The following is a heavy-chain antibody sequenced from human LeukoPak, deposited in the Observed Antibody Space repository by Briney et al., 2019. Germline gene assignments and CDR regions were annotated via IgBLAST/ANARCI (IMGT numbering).Heavy chain of an antibody. CDR1: GYTFTSYG. CDR2: ISAYNGNT. Sequence: ASVKVSCKASGYTFTSYGISWVRQAPGQGLEWMGWISAYNGNTNYAQKLQGRVTMTTDTSTSTAYMELRSLRSDDTAVYCCARDYYDSSGFLGNDYWGQGTLVTVSS. J-gene: IGHJ4*02. V-gene: IGHV1-18*01. D-gene: IGHD3-22*01. CDR3: ARDYYDSSGFLGNDY.